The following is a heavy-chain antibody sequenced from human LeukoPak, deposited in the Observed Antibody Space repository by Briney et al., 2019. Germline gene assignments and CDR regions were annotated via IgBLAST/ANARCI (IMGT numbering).Heavy chain of an antibody. CDR2: TNPNSGGT. CDR1: GYTFTGYY. V-gene: IGHV1-2*02. CDR3: AKSPLEWLDY. D-gene: IGHD3-3*01. Sequence: ASVKVSRKASGYTFTGYYLHWVRQAPGQGLEWMGWTNPNSGGTDYAQNFQGRVTLIRDTSINTAYMELSGLRSDDTAVYFCAKSPLEWLDYWGQGTLVTVSP. J-gene: IGHJ4*02.